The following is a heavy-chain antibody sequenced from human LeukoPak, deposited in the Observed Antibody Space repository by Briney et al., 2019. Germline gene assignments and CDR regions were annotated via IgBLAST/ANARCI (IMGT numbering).Heavy chain of an antibody. Sequence: PSETLSLTCTVSGGSISSSSYYWGWIRQPPGKGLEWIGSIYYSGSTYYNPSLKSRVTISVDTSKNQFSLKLSSVTAADTAVYYCAREEPSNTYYFDYWGQGTLVTVSS. CDR3: AREEPSNTYYFDY. V-gene: IGHV4-39*02. CDR2: IYYSGST. D-gene: IGHD4-11*01. CDR1: GGSISSSSYY. J-gene: IGHJ4*02.